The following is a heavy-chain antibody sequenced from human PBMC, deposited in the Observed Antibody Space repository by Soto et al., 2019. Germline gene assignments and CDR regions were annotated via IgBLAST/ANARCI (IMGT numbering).Heavy chain of an antibody. D-gene: IGHD2-15*01. CDR3: ARRIKGSQFDS. CDR1: GFTVSSNY. Sequence: EVQLVESGGDLVQPGGSLRLSCAASGFTVSSNYMSWVRQAPGQGLEWVSLSYSDGSTFYADSVKGRFTIFRDNSKNTLYLQMNCRRVEDTAVYYCARRIKGSQFDSWGQGTLVTGSS. CDR2: SYSDGST. J-gene: IGHJ4*02. V-gene: IGHV3-66*01.